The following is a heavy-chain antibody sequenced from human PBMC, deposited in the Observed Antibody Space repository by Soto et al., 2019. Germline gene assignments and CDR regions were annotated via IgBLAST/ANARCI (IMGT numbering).Heavy chain of an antibody. V-gene: IGHV1-69*01. CDR1: GGTFSSYA. CDR3: AGDSDIVGATDYYYYGMDV. D-gene: IGHD1-26*01. Sequence: QVQLVQSGAEVKKPGSSVKVSCKASGGTFSSYAISWVRQAPGQGLEWMGGIIPIFGTANYAQKFQGRVTITADESTSTAYVELSSLSAEDTAVYYCAGDSDIVGATDYYYYGMDVWGQGTTVTVSS. CDR2: IIPIFGTA. J-gene: IGHJ6*02.